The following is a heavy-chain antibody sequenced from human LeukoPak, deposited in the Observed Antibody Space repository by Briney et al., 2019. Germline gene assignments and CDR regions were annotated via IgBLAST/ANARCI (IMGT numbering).Heavy chain of an antibody. V-gene: IGHV3-23*01. CDR1: GFAFNLYG. Sequence: GGSLRLSCAASGFAFNLYGMAWVRQAPGKGLEWVSGISGSAVGTYYADSVKGRFTISRDNPKNVLFLQMNNLRVEDTAVYFCAKLGTYWHFDVWGRGTLVTVSS. J-gene: IGHJ2*01. D-gene: IGHD3-16*01. CDR3: AKLGTYWHFDV. CDR2: ISGSAVGT.